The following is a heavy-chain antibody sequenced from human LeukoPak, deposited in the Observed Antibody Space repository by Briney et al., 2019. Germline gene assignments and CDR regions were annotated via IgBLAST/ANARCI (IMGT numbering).Heavy chain of an antibody. CDR3: ARGSAYDYLWGSDGGGAFDI. V-gene: IGHV3-30-3*01. CDR2: ISYDGGNK. Sequence: PGRSLRLSCAASGLTFSSYNMHWVRQAPGKGLEWVAVISYDGGNKYYADSVKGRFTISRDNSKNTLYLQMNSLRTEDTAVYYCARGSAYDYLWGSDGGGAFDIWGQGTMVTVSS. D-gene: IGHD3-16*01. CDR1: GLTFSSYN. J-gene: IGHJ3*02.